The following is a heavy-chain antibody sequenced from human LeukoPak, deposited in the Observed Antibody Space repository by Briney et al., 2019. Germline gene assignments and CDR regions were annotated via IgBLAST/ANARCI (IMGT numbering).Heavy chain of an antibody. V-gene: IGHV3-74*01. CDR3: VREGGYDPFEN. D-gene: IGHD5-12*01. Sequence: PGGSLRFSCAASGVTFSYYWMHWVRQAPGKGLVWVSRIDSDGSSRSYAGSVEGRFTISRDNAKNTLYLQMNSLRAEDTAVYYCVREGGYDPFENWGQGTLVTVSS. CDR2: IDSDGSSR. J-gene: IGHJ4*02. CDR1: GVTFSYYW.